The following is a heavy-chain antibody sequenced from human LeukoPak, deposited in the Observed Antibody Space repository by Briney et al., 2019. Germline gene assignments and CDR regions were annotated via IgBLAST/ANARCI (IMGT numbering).Heavy chain of an antibody. J-gene: IGHJ4*02. CDR2: ISSSSSYI. D-gene: IGHD3-10*01. Sequence: GGSLRLSCAASGVTFSSYSMNWVRQAPGKGREWVSSISSSSSYIYYADSVKGRFTISRDNAKNSLYLQMNSLRAEDTAVYYCARDREGLLWFGGQGTLVTVSS. CDR3: ARDREGLLWF. CDR1: GVTFSSYS. V-gene: IGHV3-21*01.